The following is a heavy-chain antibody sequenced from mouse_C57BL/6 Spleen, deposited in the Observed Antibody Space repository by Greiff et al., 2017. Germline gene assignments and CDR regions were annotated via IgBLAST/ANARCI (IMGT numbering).Heavy chain of an antibody. D-gene: IGHD2-4*01. CDR3: ARYDYDAGGAMDY. Sequence: VQLQQSGPGLVTPSQSLSITCTVSGFSLTSYAISWVRQPPGKGLEWLGVIWTGGGTNYNSALKSRLSISKDNSKSQVFLKMNSLQTDDTARYYCARYDYDAGGAMDYWGQGTSVTVSS. CDR2: IWTGGGT. J-gene: IGHJ4*01. V-gene: IGHV2-9-1*01. CDR1: GFSLTSYA.